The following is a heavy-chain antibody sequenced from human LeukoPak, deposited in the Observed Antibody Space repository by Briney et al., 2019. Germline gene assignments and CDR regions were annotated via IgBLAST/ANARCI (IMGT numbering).Heavy chain of an antibody. D-gene: IGHD1-26*01. J-gene: IGHJ4*02. CDR2: ISGSGGNT. V-gene: IGHV3-23*01. CDR1: GFTFSSYA. CDR3: ARDSGGNYCDS. Sequence: GGSLTLSCAASGFTFSSYAMSWVRQAPGKGLEWVSTISGSGGNTSYADSVKGQFTISRDNAKNSRYLQMNSLRAEDTAVYYGARDSGGNYCDSWGQGTLVTVSS.